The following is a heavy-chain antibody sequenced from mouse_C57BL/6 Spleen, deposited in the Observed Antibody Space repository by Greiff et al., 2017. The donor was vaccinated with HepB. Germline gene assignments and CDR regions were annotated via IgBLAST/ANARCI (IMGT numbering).Heavy chain of an antibody. D-gene: IGHD2-5*01. CDR3: ARERNSNPTY. Sequence: VQLQQSGPELVKPGASVKISCKASGYAFSSSWMNWVKQRPGKGLEWIGRIYPGDGDTNYNGKFKGKATLTADKSSSTAYMQLSSRTSEDSAVYLCARERNSNPTYWGQGTLVTVSA. J-gene: IGHJ3*01. CDR1: GYAFSSSW. V-gene: IGHV1-82*01. CDR2: IYPGDGDT.